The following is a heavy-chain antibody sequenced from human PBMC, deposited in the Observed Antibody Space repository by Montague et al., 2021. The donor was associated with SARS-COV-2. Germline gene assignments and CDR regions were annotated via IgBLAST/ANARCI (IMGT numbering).Heavy chain of an antibody. CDR2: ISSESTYI. J-gene: IGHJ6*02. CDR3: ARFETSKFYSSGVDV. CDR1: GFTFSSFS. Sequence: SLRLSFAASGFTFSSFSMNWVRQAPGKRLERGASISSESTYILYAEPVRGRFTVSRDNAQNLLFLQMNSLRAEDTALCYCARFETSKFYSSGVDVWGQGTTVTVSS. V-gene: IGHV3-21*01. D-gene: IGHD2-15*01.